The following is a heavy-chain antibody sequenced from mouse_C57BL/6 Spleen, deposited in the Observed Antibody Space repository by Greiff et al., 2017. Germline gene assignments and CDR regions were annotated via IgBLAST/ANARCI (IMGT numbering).Heavy chain of an antibody. CDR3: ARYSNYEAWFAY. Sequence: QVQLQQPGAELVMPGASVKLSCKASGYTFTSYWMHWVKQRPGQGLEWIGEIDPSDSYTNYNQKFKGKSTLTVDKTSSTAYMQLSSLTSEDSAVYYCARYSNYEAWFAYWGQGTLVTVSA. CDR2: IDPSDSYT. D-gene: IGHD2-5*01. J-gene: IGHJ3*01. V-gene: IGHV1-69*01. CDR1: GYTFTSYW.